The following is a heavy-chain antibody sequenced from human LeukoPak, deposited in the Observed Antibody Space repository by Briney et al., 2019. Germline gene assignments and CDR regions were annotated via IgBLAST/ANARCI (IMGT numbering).Heavy chain of an antibody. CDR3: ARVGTVTNFDY. V-gene: IGHV3-30*04. CDR2: ISYDGSNT. J-gene: IGHJ4*02. D-gene: IGHD4-17*01. Sequence: PGRSLRLSCAASGFTFSTYALHWVRQAPGKGLEWVAVISYDGSNTYYADSVKGRFTISRDNSKNTLSLQMNSLRPEDTAVYYCARVGTVTNFDYWGQGTLVTVSS. CDR1: GFTFSTYA.